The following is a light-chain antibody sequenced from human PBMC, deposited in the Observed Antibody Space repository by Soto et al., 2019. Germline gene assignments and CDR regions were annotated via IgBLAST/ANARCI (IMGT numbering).Light chain of an antibody. Sequence: DMQMTMSPSSLSASVRDRVTITCRASQSISRWLAWYQQEPGKAPKLLIHDASTLESGVPSRFSGSGSGTEFILTISSLQPDDFATYYCQQYNSYRTFGQGTKVDIK. CDR1: QSISRW. CDR3: QQYNSYRT. J-gene: IGKJ1*01. CDR2: DAS. V-gene: IGKV1-5*01.